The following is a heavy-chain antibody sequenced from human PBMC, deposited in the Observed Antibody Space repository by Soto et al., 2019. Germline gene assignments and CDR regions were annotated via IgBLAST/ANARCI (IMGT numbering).Heavy chain of an antibody. D-gene: IGHD3-3*01. CDR2: ISGSGGST. CDR3: AKGATDFWSGYYGPASDY. V-gene: IGHV3-23*01. CDR1: GFTFSSYA. J-gene: IGHJ4*02. Sequence: PGGSLRLSCAASGFTFSSYAMSWVRQAPGKGLEWVSAISGSGGSTYYADSVKGRFTISRDNSKNTLYLQMNSLRAEDTAVYYCAKGATDFWSGYYGPASDYWGQGTLVTVSS.